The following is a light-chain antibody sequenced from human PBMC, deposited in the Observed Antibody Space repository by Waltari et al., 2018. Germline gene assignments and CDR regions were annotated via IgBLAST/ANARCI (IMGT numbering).Light chain of an antibody. CDR3: VPALQAPWP. CDR1: QRLLHSKGYHY. Sequence: IVMTQSLLSLPVTPGEPAPISCRSSQRLLHSKGYHYLDWYLQKPGQSPQLLNSLGSTRASAVPDRVSGGGSRADVTLKISQAEAEDVGVYCGVPALQAPWPSGQGPKVE. CDR2: LGS. V-gene: IGKV2-28*01. J-gene: IGKJ1*01.